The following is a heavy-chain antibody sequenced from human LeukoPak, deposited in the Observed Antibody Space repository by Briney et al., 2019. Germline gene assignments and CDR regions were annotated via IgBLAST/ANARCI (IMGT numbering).Heavy chain of an antibody. J-gene: IGHJ4*02. D-gene: IGHD6-19*01. V-gene: IGHV3-30*04. Sequence: SMILPRTASGVTCIDFAMHWVSQAPGKGLEWVAVISYDGSNKYYADSVKGRFTISRDNSKNTLYLQMNSLRAEDTAVYYCARDARSGGWYLFDNYFDYWGQGTLVTVSS. CDR2: ISYDGSNK. CDR3: ARDARSGGWYLFDNYFDY. CDR1: GVTCIDFA.